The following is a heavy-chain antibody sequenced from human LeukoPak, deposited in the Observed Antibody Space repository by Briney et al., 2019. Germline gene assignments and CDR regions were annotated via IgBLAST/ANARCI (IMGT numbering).Heavy chain of an antibody. CDR3: ARTRFEYYYDSSGYYDY. D-gene: IGHD3-22*01. CDR1: GGSFSGYY. CDR2: INHSGST. V-gene: IGHV4-34*01. J-gene: IGHJ4*02. Sequence: PSETLSLTCAVYGGSFSGYYWSWIRQPPGKGLEWIGEINHSGSTNYNPSLKSRVTISVDTSKNQFSLKLSSVTAADTAVYYCARTRFEYYYDSSGYYDYWGQGTLVTVSS.